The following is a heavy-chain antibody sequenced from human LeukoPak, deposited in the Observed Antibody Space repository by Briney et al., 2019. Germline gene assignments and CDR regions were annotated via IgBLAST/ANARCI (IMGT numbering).Heavy chain of an antibody. CDR2: ISYDGSNK. CDR3: ARVEGEYGDYVDY. D-gene: IGHD4-17*01. CDR1: GFTFSSYA. V-gene: IGHV3-30-3*01. Sequence: GRSLRLSCAASGFTFSSYAMHWVRQAPGKGLEWVAVISYDGSNKYYADSVKGRFTISRDDSKNTLYLQMNSLRAEDTAVYYCARVEGEYGDYVDYWGQGTLVTVSS. J-gene: IGHJ4*02.